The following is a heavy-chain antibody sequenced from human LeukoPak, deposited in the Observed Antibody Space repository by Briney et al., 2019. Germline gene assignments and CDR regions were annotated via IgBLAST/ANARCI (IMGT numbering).Heavy chain of an antibody. CDR3: ARGCSGGRCYSIYGMDV. CDR1: GYTFTSYG. J-gene: IGHJ6*02. V-gene: IGHV1-18*01. D-gene: IGHD2-15*01. Sequence: ASVKVSCKASGYTFTSYGISWVRQAPGQGLEWMGWISAYNGNTNYAQKLQGRVTMTTDTSTSTAYMELRSLRSDDTAVYYCARGCSGGRCYSIYGMDVWGQGTTVTVPS. CDR2: ISAYNGNT.